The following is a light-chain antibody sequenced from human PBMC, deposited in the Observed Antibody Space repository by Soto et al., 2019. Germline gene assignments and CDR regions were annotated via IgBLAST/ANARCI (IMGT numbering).Light chain of an antibody. V-gene: IGKV3-15*01. J-gene: IGKJ1*01. CDR1: QSVSSN. CDR3: QQYNNWRT. CDR2: GAS. Sequence: EIVMTQSPATLSVSPGERATLSCRASQSVSSNLAWYQQKPGQAPRLLIYGASTRATGIPARFSGSGSGTEFTLTISSLQSVDCAVYYCQQYNNWRTFGQGTKVEIK.